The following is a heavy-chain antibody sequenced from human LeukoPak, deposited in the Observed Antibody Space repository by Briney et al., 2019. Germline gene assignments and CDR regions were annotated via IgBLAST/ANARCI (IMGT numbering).Heavy chain of an antibody. V-gene: IGHV3-23*01. CDR3: AKGGGYCSSTSCYRVY. Sequence: GGSLRLSCAASGFTFSSYAMSWVRQAPGKGLEWVSAISGSGGSTYYADSVKGRFTISRDNSKNTLYLQMNSLRAEDTAVYYCAKGGGYCSSTSCYRVYWGQGTLVTVSS. D-gene: IGHD2-2*01. CDR1: GFTFSSYA. J-gene: IGHJ4*02. CDR2: ISGSGGST.